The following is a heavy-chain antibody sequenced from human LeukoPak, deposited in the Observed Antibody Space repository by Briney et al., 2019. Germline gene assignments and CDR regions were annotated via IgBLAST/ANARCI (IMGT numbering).Heavy chain of an antibody. J-gene: IGHJ6*03. V-gene: IGHV1-2*02. CDR1: GYTFTGYY. CDR2: INPNSGGT. Sequence: ASVKVSCKASGYTFTGYYMHWVRQAPGQGLEWMGWINPNSGGTNYAQKFQGRVTMTRDTSISTAYMELSRLRSDDTAVYYCARVVGSGGPLLYYYYMDVWGKGTTVTVSS. D-gene: IGHD1-26*01. CDR3: ARVVGSGGPLLYYYYMDV.